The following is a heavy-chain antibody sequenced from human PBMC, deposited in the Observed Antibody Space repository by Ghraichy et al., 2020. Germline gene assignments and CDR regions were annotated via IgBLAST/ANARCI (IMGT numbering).Heavy chain of an antibody. J-gene: IGHJ4*02. Sequence: GGSLRLSCAASGFTFSSYAMNWVRLAPGKGLEWVSAIFSSGSVTYYTESVKGRFTISRDNSRNTLYLQMNSLRAEDTAIYYCARSRLGDYWGQGAQVTVSS. V-gene: IGHV3-23*05. D-gene: IGHD3-16*01. CDR1: GFTFSSYA. CDR2: IFSSGSVT. CDR3: ARSRLGDY.